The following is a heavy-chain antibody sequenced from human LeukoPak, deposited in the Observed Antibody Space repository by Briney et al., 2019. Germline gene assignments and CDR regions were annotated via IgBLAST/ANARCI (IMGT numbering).Heavy chain of an antibody. J-gene: IGHJ1*01. Sequence: GGSLRLSCAASGFTVSSNYMSWVRQAPGKGLEWVSSIYIGGSTYYADSVKGRFTISRDNPNNTLYLQMHSLRAEDTAVYYCARVDCSGGSCYAFQHWGQGTLVTVSS. V-gene: IGHV3-66*01. CDR2: IYIGGST. CDR3: ARVDCSGGSCYAFQH. CDR1: GFTVSSNY. D-gene: IGHD2-15*01.